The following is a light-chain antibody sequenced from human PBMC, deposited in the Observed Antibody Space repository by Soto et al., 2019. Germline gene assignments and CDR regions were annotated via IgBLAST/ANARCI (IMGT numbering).Light chain of an antibody. CDR1: QSISTN. Sequence: EIVMTQSPAALSVSPRERATLSCRASQSISTNLAWYQQKPGQAPRLLIYDASTRAAGVPARFSGSGSGTEFTLAINSLQSEDFAVYYCQQYNNWPPMYTFGQGTKVDIK. CDR3: QQYNNWPPMYT. J-gene: IGKJ2*01. V-gene: IGKV3-15*01. CDR2: DAS.